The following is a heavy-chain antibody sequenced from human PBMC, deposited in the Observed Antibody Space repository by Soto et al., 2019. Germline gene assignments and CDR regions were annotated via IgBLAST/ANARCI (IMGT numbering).Heavy chain of an antibody. CDR2: IYSGGST. D-gene: IGHD1-20*01. J-gene: IGHJ6*02. CDR3: ARDGYNWNAGYYYYYGMDV. CDR1: GFTVSSNY. Sequence: GGSLRLSCAASGFTVSSNYMSWVRQAPGKGLEWVSVIYSGGSTYYADSVKGRFTISRDNSKNTLYLQMNSLRAEDTAVYYCARDGYNWNAGYYYYYGMDVWGQGTTVTVSS. V-gene: IGHV3-53*01.